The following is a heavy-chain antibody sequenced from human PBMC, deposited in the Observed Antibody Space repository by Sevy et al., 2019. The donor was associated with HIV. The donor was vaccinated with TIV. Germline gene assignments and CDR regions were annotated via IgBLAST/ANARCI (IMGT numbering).Heavy chain of an antibody. CDR3: ARASRQYYDYYYMDV. D-gene: IGHD4-4*01. CDR1: GGTFSSYT. V-gene: IGHV1-69*13. Sequence: ASVKVSCKASGGTFSSYTISWVRQAPGQGLEWMGSIIPIFATATYAQQFQGRVTITADESTSTAYMELSSLRSEDTAVYYCARASRQYYDYYYMDVWGKGTTVTVSS. J-gene: IGHJ6*03. CDR2: IIPIFATA.